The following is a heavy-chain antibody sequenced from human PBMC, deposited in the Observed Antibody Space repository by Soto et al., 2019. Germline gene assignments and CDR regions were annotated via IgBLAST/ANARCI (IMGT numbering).Heavy chain of an antibody. CDR3: AREPYYYDSSGYYTNYYYFDY. J-gene: IGHJ4*02. CDR1: GFTFSSYG. D-gene: IGHD3-22*01. CDR2: IWYDGSNK. V-gene: IGHV3-33*01. Sequence: SGGSLRLSCAASGFTFSSYGMHWVRQAPGKGLEWVAVIWYDGSNKYYADSVKGRFTISRDNSKNTLYLQMNSLRAEDTAVYYCAREPYYYDSSGYYTNYYYFDYWGQGTLVTVSS.